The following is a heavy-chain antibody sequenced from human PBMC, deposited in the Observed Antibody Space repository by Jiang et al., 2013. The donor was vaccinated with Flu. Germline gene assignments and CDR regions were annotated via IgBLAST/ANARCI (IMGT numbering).Heavy chain of an antibody. CDR1: GGTSAAML. J-gene: IGHJ4*02. CDR3: AREASSSSKPFDY. D-gene: IGHD6-6*01. Sequence: AEVKKPGSSVKVSCKASGGTSAAMLSAGCDRPLDKGLSGWGRIIPILGIANYAQKFQGRVTITADKSTSTAYMELSSLRSEDTAVYYCAREASSSSKPFDYWGQGTLVTVSS. CDR2: IIPILGIA. V-gene: IGHV1-69*04.